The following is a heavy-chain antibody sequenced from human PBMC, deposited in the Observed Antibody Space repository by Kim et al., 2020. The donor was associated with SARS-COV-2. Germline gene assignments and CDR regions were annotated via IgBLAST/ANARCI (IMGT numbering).Heavy chain of an antibody. CDR1: GYTFTSYG. Sequence: ASVKVSCKASGYTFTSYGISWVRQAPGQGLEWMGWISAYNGNTNYAQKLQGRVTMTTDTSTSTAYMELRSLRSDDTAVYYCARDIALQWPTHHDFDYWGQGTLVTVSS. D-gene: IGHD4-4*01. J-gene: IGHJ4*02. CDR2: ISAYNGNT. CDR3: ARDIALQWPTHHDFDY. V-gene: IGHV1-18*01.